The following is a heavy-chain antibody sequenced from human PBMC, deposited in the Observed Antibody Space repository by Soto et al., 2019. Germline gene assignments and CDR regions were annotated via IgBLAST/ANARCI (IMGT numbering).Heavy chain of an antibody. D-gene: IGHD5-12*01. CDR3: ARDLVSTIGDFDF. CDR1: GYTFIGYY. J-gene: IGHJ4*02. CDR2: INPNSGAT. Sequence: ASVKVSCKTSGYTFIGYYIHWVRQAPGQGLEWMGWINPNSGATNYAQKLQGRVSMTRDTSITTAYMELSRLRSDDTAVYYCARDLVSTIGDFDFWGQGTPVTVSS. V-gene: IGHV1-2*02.